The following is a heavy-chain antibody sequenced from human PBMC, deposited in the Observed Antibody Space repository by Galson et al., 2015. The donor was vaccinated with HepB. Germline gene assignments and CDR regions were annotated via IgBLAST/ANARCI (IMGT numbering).Heavy chain of an antibody. Sequence: SLRLSCAASGFTFSSYGMHWVRQAPGKGLEWVSGISWNSGSIGYADSVKGRFTISRDNAKNSLYLQMNSLRAEDTALYYCAKSGGDYHDAFDIWGQGTMVTVSS. CDR3: AKSGGDYHDAFDI. D-gene: IGHD4-17*01. CDR1: GFTFSSYG. J-gene: IGHJ3*02. CDR2: ISWNSGSI. V-gene: IGHV3-9*01.